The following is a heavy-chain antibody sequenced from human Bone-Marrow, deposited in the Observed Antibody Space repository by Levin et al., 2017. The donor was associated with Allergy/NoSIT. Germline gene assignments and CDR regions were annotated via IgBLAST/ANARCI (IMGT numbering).Heavy chain of an antibody. Sequence: SVKVSCKASGGTFSSYAISWVRQAPGQGLEWMGGIIPIFGTANYAQKFQGRVTITADESTSTAYMELSSLRSEDTAVYYCARAHYYDSSGYSPIDYWGQGTLVTVSS. V-gene: IGHV1-69*13. CDR2: IIPIFGTA. CDR1: GGTFSSYA. J-gene: IGHJ4*02. CDR3: ARAHYYDSSGYSPIDY. D-gene: IGHD3-22*01.